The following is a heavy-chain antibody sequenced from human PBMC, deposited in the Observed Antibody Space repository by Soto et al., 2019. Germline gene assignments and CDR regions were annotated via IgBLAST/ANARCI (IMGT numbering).Heavy chain of an antibody. D-gene: IGHD1-26*01. CDR3: AKDIKQGSYDYYYYYGMDV. Sequence: EVQLLESGGGLVQPGGSLRLSCAASGFTFSSYAMSWVRQAPGKGLEWVSAISGSGGSTYYADSVKGRFTISRDNSKSTLYLQMNSLRAEDTAVYYCAKDIKQGSYDYYYYYGMDVWGQGTTVTVSS. CDR2: ISGSGGST. V-gene: IGHV3-23*01. CDR1: GFTFSSYA. J-gene: IGHJ6*02.